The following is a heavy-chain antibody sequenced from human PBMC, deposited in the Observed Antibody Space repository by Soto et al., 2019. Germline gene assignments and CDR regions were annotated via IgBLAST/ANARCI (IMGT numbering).Heavy chain of an antibody. Sequence: EVQLVESGGGLVQPGGSLRLYCAASGFTFSSYSMNWVRQAPGKGLEWVSYISSSSSTIYYADSVKGRFTISRDNAKNSLYLQMSSLRAEDTAVYYCARGESLLWFGKLYYFDYWGQGTLVTVSS. V-gene: IGHV3-48*01. CDR2: ISSSSSTI. J-gene: IGHJ4*02. D-gene: IGHD3-10*01. CDR3: ARGESLLWFGKLYYFDY. CDR1: GFTFSSYS.